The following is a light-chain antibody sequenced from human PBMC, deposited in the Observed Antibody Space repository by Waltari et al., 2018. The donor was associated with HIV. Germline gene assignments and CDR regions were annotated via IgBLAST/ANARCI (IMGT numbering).Light chain of an antibody. V-gene: IGLV10-54*04. Sequence: QAGLTQPPSVSKALRKTATLTCTGHSSNVGNQGAAWLQQHQGHPPKLLSYRNNNRPSGISERFSASRSGNIASLNITGLQPEDESDYYCSAWDSSLGEWVFGGGTKLTVL. CDR3: SAWDSSLGEWV. J-gene: IGLJ2*01. CDR2: RNN. CDR1: SSNVGNQG.